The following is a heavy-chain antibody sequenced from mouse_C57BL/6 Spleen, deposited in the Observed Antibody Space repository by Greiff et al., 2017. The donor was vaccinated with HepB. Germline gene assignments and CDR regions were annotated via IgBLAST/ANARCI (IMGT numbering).Heavy chain of an antibody. CDR2: IDPNSGGT. D-gene: IGHD4-1*01. V-gene: IGHV1-72*01. Sequence: QVQLQQPGAELVKPGASVKLSCKASGYTFSNYWIHWVKQRPGRGLEWIGRIDPNSGGTKYNEKFKSKATLTVDKPSSIAYMQHSSLTSEDSAVYYCARGGGTGYFDVWGTGTTVTVSS. CDR1: GYTFSNYW. CDR3: ARGGGTGYFDV. J-gene: IGHJ1*03.